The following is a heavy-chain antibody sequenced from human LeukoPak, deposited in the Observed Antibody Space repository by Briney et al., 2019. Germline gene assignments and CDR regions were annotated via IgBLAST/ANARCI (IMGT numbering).Heavy chain of an antibody. CDR3: AREGGYCSGGSCSYGEIYYYYGMDV. D-gene: IGHD2-15*01. Sequence: GGSLRLSCAASGFTFSSYGMHWVRQAPGKGLEWVAVIWYDGSNKYYAGSVKGRFTISRDNSKNTLYLQMNSLRAEDTAVYYCAREGGYCSGGSCSYGEIYYYYGMDVWGQGTTVTVSS. V-gene: IGHV3-33*01. J-gene: IGHJ6*02. CDR2: IWYDGSNK. CDR1: GFTFSSYG.